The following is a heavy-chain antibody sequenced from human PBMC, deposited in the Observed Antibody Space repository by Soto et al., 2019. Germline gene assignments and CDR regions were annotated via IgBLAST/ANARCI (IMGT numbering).Heavy chain of an antibody. CDR2: IYPGDSDT. CDR1: GYSFTSYW. CDR3: AISNDMGDVDTARGLDY. J-gene: IGHJ4*02. D-gene: IGHD5-18*01. Sequence: GESLKISCKGSGYSFTSYWIGWVRQMPGKGLEWMGIIYPGDSDTRYSPSFQGQVTISADKSISTAYLQWSSLKASDTAMYYCAISNDMGDVDTARGLDYWGKETLVTVPS. V-gene: IGHV5-51*01.